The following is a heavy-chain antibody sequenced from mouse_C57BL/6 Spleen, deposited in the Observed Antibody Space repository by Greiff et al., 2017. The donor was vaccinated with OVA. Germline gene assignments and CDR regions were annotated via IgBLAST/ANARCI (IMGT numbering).Heavy chain of an antibody. J-gene: IGHJ2*01. CDR2: INPNNGGT. Sequence: VQLQQSGPELVKPGASVKMSCKASGYTFTDYNMHWVKQSHGKSLEWIGYINPNNGGTSYNQKFKGKATLTVNKSSSTAYMELRSLTSEDSAVYYCARWAYYGSPYFDYWGQGTTLTVSS. D-gene: IGHD1-1*01. CDR3: ARWAYYGSPYFDY. CDR1: GYTFTDYN. V-gene: IGHV1-22*01.